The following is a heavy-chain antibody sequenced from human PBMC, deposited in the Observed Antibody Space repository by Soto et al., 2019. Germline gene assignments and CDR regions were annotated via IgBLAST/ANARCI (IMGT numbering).Heavy chain of an antibody. CDR2: IWYDGSNK. CDR3: ARDPRGSSSPLDY. V-gene: IGHV3-33*01. CDR1: GFTFSSYG. D-gene: IGHD6-6*01. J-gene: IGHJ4*02. Sequence: HPGGSLRLSCAASGFTFSSYGMHWVRQAPGKGLEWVAVIWYDGSNKYYADSVKGRFTISRDNSKNTLYLQMNSLRAEDTAVYYCARDPRGSSSPLDYWGQGTLVTVSS.